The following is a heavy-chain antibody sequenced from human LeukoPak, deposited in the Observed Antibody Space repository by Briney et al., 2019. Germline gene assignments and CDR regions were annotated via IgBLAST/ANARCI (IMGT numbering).Heavy chain of an antibody. Sequence: KPSETLSLTCTVSGGSISSYYWSWIRQPPGKGLVWIGYIYYSGSTNYNPSLKSRVTISVDTSKNQFSLKLSSVTAADTAVYYCARIVYSSGWPTTGYYYYGMDVWGQGTTVTVSS. CDR1: GGSISSYY. J-gene: IGHJ6*02. CDR2: IYYSGST. D-gene: IGHD6-19*01. CDR3: ARIVYSSGWPTTGYYYYGMDV. V-gene: IGHV4-59*01.